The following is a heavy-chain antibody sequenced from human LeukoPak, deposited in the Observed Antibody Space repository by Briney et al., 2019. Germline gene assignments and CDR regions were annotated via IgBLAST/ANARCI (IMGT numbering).Heavy chain of an antibody. V-gene: IGHV3-23*01. CDR2: ISGSGGST. D-gene: IGHD1-26*01. CDR3: ASGGLVGAYYYYYYVDV. CDR1: GFTFSSYA. J-gene: IGHJ6*03. Sequence: GGSLRLSCAASGFTFSSYAMSWVRQAPGKGLEWVSAISGSGGSTYYADSVKGRFTISRDNTKNTLYLQMTSLRAEDTAVYYCASGGLVGAYYYYYYVDVWGKGTTVTVSS.